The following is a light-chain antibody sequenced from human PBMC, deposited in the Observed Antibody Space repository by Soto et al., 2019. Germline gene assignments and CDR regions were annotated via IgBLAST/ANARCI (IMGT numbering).Light chain of an antibody. CDR2: AAS. J-gene: IGKJ1*01. CDR3: HQTAANPWT. Sequence: DIQMTQSPSSLSASVGDRVTITCRASQNIGVYLNWYQKKPGKAPKLLIHAASSLPSGVPSTFSGSGSGTDFALTISSLQPEDFATYYCHQTAANPWTFAQGTKVEIK. V-gene: IGKV1-39*01. CDR1: QNIGVY.